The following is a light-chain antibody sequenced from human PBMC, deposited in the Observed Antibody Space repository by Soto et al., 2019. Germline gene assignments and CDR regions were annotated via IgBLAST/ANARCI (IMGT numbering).Light chain of an antibody. Sequence: DIQMTQSPSSLSASVGDRVTITGRASQSISTYLNWYQQKAGLAPKLLIYAASSLQSGVPSRFSGSGSGTDFTLPISSLQPEDFETYYCQQTYSTPPTFGQGTKVDIK. CDR2: AAS. V-gene: IGKV1-39*01. J-gene: IGKJ1*01. CDR3: QQTYSTPPT. CDR1: QSISTY.